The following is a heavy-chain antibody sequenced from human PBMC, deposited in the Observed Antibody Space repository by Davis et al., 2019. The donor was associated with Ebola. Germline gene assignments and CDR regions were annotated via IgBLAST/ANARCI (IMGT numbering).Heavy chain of an antibody. D-gene: IGHD2-2*01. CDR3: AKGRANALNYFDY. CDR2: IWYDGSNK. V-gene: IGHV3-33*06. Sequence: GESLKISCAASGFTFSSYGMHWVRQAPGKGLEWVAVIWYDGSNKYYADSVKGRFTISRDNSKNTLYLQMNSLRAEDTAVYYCAKGRANALNYFDYWGQGTLVTVSS. CDR1: GFTFSSYG. J-gene: IGHJ4*01.